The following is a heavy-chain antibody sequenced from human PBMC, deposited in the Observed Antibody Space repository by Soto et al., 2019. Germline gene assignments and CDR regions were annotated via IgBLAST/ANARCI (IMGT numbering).Heavy chain of an antibody. CDR3: ARQVKQWLDFDY. V-gene: IGHV4-39*01. D-gene: IGHD6-19*01. CDR2: IYYSGST. J-gene: IGHJ4*02. Sequence: SETLSLTCTVSGGSISSSSYYWVWIRQAPGKGLEWIVSIYYSGSTYYNPSLKSRVTISVDTSKNQFSLKLSSVTAADTAVYHCARQVKQWLDFDYWGQGTLVTVSS. CDR1: GGSISSSSYY.